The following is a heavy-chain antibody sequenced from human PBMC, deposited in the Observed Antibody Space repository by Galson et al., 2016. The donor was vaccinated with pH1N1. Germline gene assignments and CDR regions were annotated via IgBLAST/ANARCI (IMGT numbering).Heavy chain of an antibody. CDR2: ISGRGGNT. V-gene: IGHV3-23*01. Sequence: LRLSCATSGFTFKNYVMSWVRQAPGKGLEWVSVISGRGGNTYYADSVKGRFTISRDNFKNTLYLEMNKLKDDETAVYYCAKDRSREFLHFPFDAFDVWGQGTMVSVSA. CDR1: GFTFKNYV. CDR3: AKDRSREFLHFPFDAFDV. J-gene: IGHJ3*01. D-gene: IGHD3-10*01.